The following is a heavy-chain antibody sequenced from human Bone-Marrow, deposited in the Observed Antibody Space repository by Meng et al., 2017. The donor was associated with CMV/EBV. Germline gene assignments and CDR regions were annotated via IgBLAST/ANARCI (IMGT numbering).Heavy chain of an antibody. D-gene: IGHD3-22*01. CDR2: IYYSGST. Sequence: VSGGSISSGGYYWSWIRQHPGKGLEWIGYIYYSGSTYYNPSLKSRVTISVDTSKNQFSLKLSSVTAADTAVYYCASSEGDSSGYPDYWGQGTLVTVSS. V-gene: IGHV4-31*02. J-gene: IGHJ4*02. CDR3: ASSEGDSSGYPDY. CDR1: GGSISSGGYY.